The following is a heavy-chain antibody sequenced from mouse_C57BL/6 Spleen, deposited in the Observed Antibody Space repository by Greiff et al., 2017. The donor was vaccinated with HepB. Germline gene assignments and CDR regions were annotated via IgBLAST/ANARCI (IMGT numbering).Heavy chain of an antibody. J-gene: IGHJ1*03. V-gene: IGHV10-1*01. CDR2: IRSKSNNYAT. D-gene: IGHD1-1*01. CDR1: GFSFNTYA. CDR3: VREFFYPFYVGSSYGYFDV. Sequence: EVQLVESGGGLVQPKGSLKLSCAASGFSFNTYAMNWVRQAPGKGLEWVARIRSKSNNYATYYADSVKDRFTISRDDSESMLYLQMNNLKTEDTAMYYCVREFFYPFYVGSSYGYFDVWGTGTTVTVSS.